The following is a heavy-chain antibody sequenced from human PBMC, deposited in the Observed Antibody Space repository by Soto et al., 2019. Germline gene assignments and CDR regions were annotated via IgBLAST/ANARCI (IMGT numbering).Heavy chain of an antibody. V-gene: IGHV1-8*01. CDR2: MNPNSGKT. CDR1: GYTFTSYD. D-gene: IGHD6-13*01. Sequence: QVQLVQSGAEVKKPGASVKVSCKASGYTFTSYDINWVRQATGQGLEWMGWMNPNSGKTGYAQKFQGRVTMTRNTSISTAYMELSSLRSEDTAVYFCARRGFISNCGYWYFDLWGRGTLVTVSS. CDR3: ARRGFISNCGYWYFDL. J-gene: IGHJ2*01.